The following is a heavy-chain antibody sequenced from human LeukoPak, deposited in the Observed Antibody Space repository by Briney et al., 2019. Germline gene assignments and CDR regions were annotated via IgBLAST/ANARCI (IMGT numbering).Heavy chain of an antibody. J-gene: IGHJ5*02. D-gene: IGHD2-2*01. V-gene: IGHV4-59*01. CDR1: GGSISSYY. CDR3: AGTRYCSSASCWTTAP. Sequence: SETLSLTCTVSGGSISSYYWSWIRQPPGKGLEWIGYIYYSGSTNYNPSLKSRVTISADTSKNQFSLKLNSVTAADTAVYYCAGTRYCSSASCWTTAPWGQGTLVTVSS. CDR2: IYYSGST.